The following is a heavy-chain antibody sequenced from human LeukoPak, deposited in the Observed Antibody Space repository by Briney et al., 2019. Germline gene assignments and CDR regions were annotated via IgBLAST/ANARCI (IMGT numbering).Heavy chain of an antibody. V-gene: IGHV3-64*01. J-gene: IGHJ4*02. CDR2: ISNNGGST. CDR1: GFTFSSYA. D-gene: IGHD6-13*01. CDR3: ARSGGTAGTGIYFDY. Sequence: GGSLRLSRAASGFTFSSYAMHWVRQAPGKGLEYVSAISNNGGSTYYANPVKGRFTISRDNSKNTLYLQMGSLRTEDMAVYYCARSGGTAGTGIYFDYWGQGTLVTVSS.